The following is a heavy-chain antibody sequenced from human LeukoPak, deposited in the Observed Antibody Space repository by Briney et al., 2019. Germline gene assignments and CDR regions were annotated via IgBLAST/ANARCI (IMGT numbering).Heavy chain of an antibody. J-gene: IGHJ6*04. D-gene: IGHD3-10*01. CDR2: IYSSGTT. CDR1: GGSISGYF. Sequence: PSETLSLTCTVSGGSISGYFWSWIRQPPGKGLEWIGYIYSSGTTNYNPSLKSRVGISVDTSKNQFSLKLTSVTAADTAVYYCARDHLWFGASQGHYGMDVWGKGTTVTVSS. V-gene: IGHV4-59*01. CDR3: ARDHLWFGASQGHYGMDV.